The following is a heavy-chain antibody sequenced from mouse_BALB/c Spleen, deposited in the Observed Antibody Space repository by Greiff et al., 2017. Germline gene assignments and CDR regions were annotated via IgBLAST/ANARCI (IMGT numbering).Heavy chain of an antibody. CDR3: ARYGNYDLDY. D-gene: IGHD2-1*01. V-gene: IGHV5-17*02. J-gene: IGHJ4*01. CDR1: GFTFSSFG. Sequence: EVHLVESGGGLVQPGGSRKLSCAASGFTFSSFGMHWVRQAPEKGLEWVAYISSGSSTIYYADTVKGRFTISRDNPKNTLFLQMTSLRSEDTAMYYCARYGNYDLDYWGQGTSVTVSS. CDR2: ISSGSSTI.